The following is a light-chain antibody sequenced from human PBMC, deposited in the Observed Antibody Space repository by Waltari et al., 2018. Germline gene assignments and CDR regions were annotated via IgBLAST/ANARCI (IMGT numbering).Light chain of an antibody. V-gene: IGLV2-23*02. J-gene: IGLJ3*02. Sequence: QSALTQAASVSGSPGQSITMSCTGTNSDVGSYNLVSWSQQNPGEAPKLMIFEVTKRPSGVSNRCSGSKSGNTASLTISGLQAEDEAHYYCFSYAGSRNWVFGGGTKLTVL. CDR3: FSYAGSRNWV. CDR1: NSDVGSYNL. CDR2: EVT.